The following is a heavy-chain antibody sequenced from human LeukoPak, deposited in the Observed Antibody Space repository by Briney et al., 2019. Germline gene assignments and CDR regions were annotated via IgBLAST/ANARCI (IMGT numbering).Heavy chain of an antibody. CDR3: ARDGGYSSSGFDY. D-gene: IGHD6-6*01. Sequence: ASVKVSCKASGYTFTGYYMHWVRQAPGQGLEWMGWINPNSGGTNYAQKFQGRVTMTRDTSISTAYMELSRLRSDDTAVYYCARDGGYSSSGFDYWGQGTLVTVSS. V-gene: IGHV1-2*02. CDR2: INPNSGGT. J-gene: IGHJ4*02. CDR1: GYTFTGYY.